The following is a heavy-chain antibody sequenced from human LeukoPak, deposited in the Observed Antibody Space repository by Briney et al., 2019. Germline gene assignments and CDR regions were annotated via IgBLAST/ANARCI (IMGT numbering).Heavy chain of an antibody. Sequence: PGGSLRLSCAASGFTFSSHAMNWVRQAPGKGLEWVTSISGSGGRIFYAHSVRGRFSVSRDNAGNSLSLQMDSLRVEDTAVYYCTRELLSLQQGLDYWGQGTLVTVSS. CDR1: GFTFSSHA. CDR2: ISGSGGRI. D-gene: IGHD2/OR15-2a*01. CDR3: TRELLSLQQGLDY. V-gene: IGHV3-21*01. J-gene: IGHJ4*02.